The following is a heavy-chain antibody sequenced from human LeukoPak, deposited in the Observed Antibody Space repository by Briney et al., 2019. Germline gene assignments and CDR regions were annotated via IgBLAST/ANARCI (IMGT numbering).Heavy chain of an antibody. V-gene: IGHV3-48*02. D-gene: IGHD3-22*01. CDR3: AREMDYYDSSGPPGFGY. Sequence: GGSLRLSCAASGFTFSSYSMNWVRQAPGKGLEWVSYISNSSSTIYYADSVKGRFTISRDNAKNSLYLQMNSLRDEDTAVYYCAREMDYYDSSGPPGFGYWGQGTLVTVSS. CDR2: ISNSSSTI. J-gene: IGHJ4*02. CDR1: GFTFSSYS.